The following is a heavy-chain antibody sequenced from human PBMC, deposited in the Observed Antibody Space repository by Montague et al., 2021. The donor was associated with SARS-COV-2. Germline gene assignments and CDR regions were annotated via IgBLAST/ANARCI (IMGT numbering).Heavy chain of an antibody. J-gene: IGHJ4*02. D-gene: IGHD1-26*01. V-gene: IGHV3-30*18. CDR3: ANWEN. CDR1: GLSVGNSN. CDR2: FSFVGSNR. Sequence: SLRLSCAASGLSVGNSNMHWVRQAPGKGLEWVAVFSFVGSNRYYADSVKGRFTTSRDDSENKLHLQMNSLRPEDTAVYYCANWENWGQGTLVIVSS.